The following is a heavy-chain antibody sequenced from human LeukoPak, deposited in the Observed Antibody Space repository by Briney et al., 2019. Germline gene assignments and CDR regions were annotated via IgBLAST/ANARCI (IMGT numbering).Heavy chain of an antibody. CDR1: GYTFTGYY. Sequence: ASVKVSCKASGYTFTGYYMHWVRQAPGQGLEWMGWINPNSGGTNYAQKFQGRVTMTRDTSISTAYMELSSLRSGDTAVYYCARQDLGGWFDPWGQGTLVTVSS. J-gene: IGHJ5*02. CDR2: INPNSGGT. V-gene: IGHV1-2*02. CDR3: ARQDLGGWFDP.